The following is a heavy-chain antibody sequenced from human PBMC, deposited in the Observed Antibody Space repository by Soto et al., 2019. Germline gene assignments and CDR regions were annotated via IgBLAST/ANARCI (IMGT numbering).Heavy chain of an antibody. CDR1: GGSISSYY. V-gene: IGHV4-59*01. J-gene: IGHJ4*02. CDR3: ARVVEWLAFDY. D-gene: IGHD6-19*01. CDR2: IYYSGST. Sequence: SETLSLTCTVSGGSISSYYWSWIRQPPGKGLEWIGYIYYSGSTNYNPSPKSRVTISVDTSKNQFSLKLSSVTAADTAVYYCARVVEWLAFDYWGQGTLVTVSS.